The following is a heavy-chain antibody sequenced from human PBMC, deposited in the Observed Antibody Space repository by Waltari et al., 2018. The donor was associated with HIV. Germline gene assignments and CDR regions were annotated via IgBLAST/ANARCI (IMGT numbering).Heavy chain of an antibody. J-gene: IGHJ3*01. CDR1: GFTFNKFA. D-gene: IGHD4-17*01. CDR2: ISGSFGNK. V-gene: IGHV3-23*01. CDR3: AKTVPTVTSIFEGLDV. Sequence: QLLESGGGLVKPGGSLRLSCVASGFTFNKFAMNWVRQAPGKCLGGLSSISGSFGNKYYADSVKGRISISRENSQNTVYLQVNSLRVDDTATYYCAKTVPTVTSIFEGLDVWGQGAMVIVSS.